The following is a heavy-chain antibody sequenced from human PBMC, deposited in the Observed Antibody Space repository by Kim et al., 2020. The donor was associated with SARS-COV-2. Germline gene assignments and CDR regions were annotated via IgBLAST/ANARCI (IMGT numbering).Heavy chain of an antibody. J-gene: IGHJ6*02. CDR3: ARGNYYGMDV. CDR2: ST. V-gene: IGHV3-74*01. Sequence: STRYADAVKGRFTISRDNAKNTLCLQMNSLRVEDTAVYYCARGNYYGMDVWGQGTTVTVSS.